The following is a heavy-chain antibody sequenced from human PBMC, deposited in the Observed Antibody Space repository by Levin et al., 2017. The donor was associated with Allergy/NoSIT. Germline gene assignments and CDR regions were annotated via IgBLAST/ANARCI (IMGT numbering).Heavy chain of an antibody. D-gene: IGHD3-3*01. J-gene: IGHJ4*02. CDR2: INPSGGST. Sequence: ASVKVSCKASGYTFTSYYMHWVRQAPGQGLEWMGIINPSGGSTSYAQKFQGRVTMTRDTSTSTVYMELSSLRSEDTAVYYCARGAERFLEWLSAIDYWGQGTLVTVSS. CDR3: ARGAERFLEWLSAIDY. CDR1: GYTFTSYY. V-gene: IGHV1-46*01.